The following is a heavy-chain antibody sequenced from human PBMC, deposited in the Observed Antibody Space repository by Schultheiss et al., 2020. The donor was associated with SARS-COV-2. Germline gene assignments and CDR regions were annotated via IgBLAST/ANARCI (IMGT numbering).Heavy chain of an antibody. CDR2: IYYSGSI. CDR3: ARGGEYSGYDSLPV. CDR1: GGSISSSSYY. J-gene: IGHJ6*02. Sequence: SETLSLTCTVSGGSISSSSYYWSWIRQPPGKGLEWIGYIYYSGSIYYNPSLKSRVTISLDASKNQFSLHLSSVTAADTAVYYCARGGEYSGYDSLPVWGQGTTVTVSS. D-gene: IGHD5-12*01. V-gene: IGHV4-61*01.